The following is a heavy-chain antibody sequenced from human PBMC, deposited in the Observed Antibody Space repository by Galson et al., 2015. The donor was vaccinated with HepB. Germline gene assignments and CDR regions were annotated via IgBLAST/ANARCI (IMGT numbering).Heavy chain of an antibody. D-gene: IGHD2-15*01. Sequence: SVKVSCKASGYTFTSYAMHWVRQAPGQRLEWMGWINAGNGNTKYSQKFQGRVTITRDTSASTAYMELSSLRSEDTAVYYCARGGYCSGGSCPPWWFDPWGQGTLVTVSS. CDR1: GYTFTSYA. V-gene: IGHV1-3*01. J-gene: IGHJ5*02. CDR3: ARGGYCSGGSCPPWWFDP. CDR2: INAGNGNT.